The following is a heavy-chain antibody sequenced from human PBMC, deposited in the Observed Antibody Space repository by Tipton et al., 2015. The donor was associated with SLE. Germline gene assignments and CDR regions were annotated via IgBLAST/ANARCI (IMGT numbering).Heavy chain of an antibody. CDR3: ARDLDSGSFHWDY. CDR1: GDSISSGGYF. V-gene: IGHV4-31*03. Sequence: TLSLTCTVSGDSISSGGYFWSWIRQHPGKGLEWIGYIYYSGSTYYNPSLRSRATISVDTSKNQFSLTLSSVTAADTAVYYCARDLDSGSFHWDYWGQGTLLNVSS. D-gene: IGHD1-26*01. J-gene: IGHJ4*02. CDR2: IYYSGST.